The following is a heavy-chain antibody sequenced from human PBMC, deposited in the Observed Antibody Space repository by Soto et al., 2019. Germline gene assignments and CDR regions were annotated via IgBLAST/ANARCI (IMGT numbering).Heavy chain of an antibody. CDR3: ARHYYGSGDFGY. V-gene: IGHV4-39*01. D-gene: IGHD3-10*01. CDR2: IYYSGST. J-gene: IGHJ4*02. CDR1: GGSISSSSYY. Sequence: SETLSLTCTVSGGSISSSSYYWGWIRQPPGKGLEWIGSIYYSGSTYYNPSLKSRVTISVDTSKNQFSLKLSSVTAADTAVYYCARHYYGSGDFGYWGQGTLVTVSS.